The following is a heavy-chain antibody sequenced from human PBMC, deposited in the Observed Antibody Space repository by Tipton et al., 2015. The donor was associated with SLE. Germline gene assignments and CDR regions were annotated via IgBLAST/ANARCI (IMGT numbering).Heavy chain of an antibody. J-gene: IGHJ5*02. Sequence: QVQLVQSGGEVKKPGASVKVSCKASGYIFTSHDINWVRQATGQGLEWMGWMNPATGNTGYAQKFQGRVTMTRNTSIGTAYMELNSLTSEDTAVYYCARAYYDFWSGYYNWFDPWGQGTLVTVSS. CDR2: MNPATGNT. CDR1: GYIFTSHD. D-gene: IGHD3-3*01. CDR3: ARAYYDFWSGYYNWFDP. V-gene: IGHV1-8*01.